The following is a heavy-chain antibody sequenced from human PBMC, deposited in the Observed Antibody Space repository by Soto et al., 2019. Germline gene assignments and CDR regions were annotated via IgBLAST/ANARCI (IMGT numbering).Heavy chain of an antibody. D-gene: IGHD3-3*01. Sequence: QVQLVQSGAEVKKPGASVKVSCKASGYTFTSYDINWVRQATGQGLEWMGWMNPNSGNTGYAQKFQGRVTMTRNTSISTAYMELSILRSEYTAVYYCARGGITIFGVVITPYYYYGMEVCGQGTTVTVSS. CDR2: MNPNSGNT. CDR1: GYTFTSYD. V-gene: IGHV1-8*01. CDR3: ARGGITIFGVVITPYYYYGMEV. J-gene: IGHJ6*02.